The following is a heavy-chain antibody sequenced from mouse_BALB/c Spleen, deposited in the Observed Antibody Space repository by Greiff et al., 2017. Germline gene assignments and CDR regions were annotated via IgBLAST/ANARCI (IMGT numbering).Heavy chain of an antibody. CDR3: ARDLENYFDY. CDR1: GYSITSGYY. V-gene: IGHV3-6*02. Sequence: EVKLMESGPGLVKPSQSLSLTCSVTGYSITSGYYWNWIRQFPGNKLEWMGYISYDGSNNYNPSLKNRISITRDTSKNQFFLKLNSVTTEDTATYYCARDLENYFDYWGQGTTLTVSS. J-gene: IGHJ2*01. CDR2: ISYDGSN.